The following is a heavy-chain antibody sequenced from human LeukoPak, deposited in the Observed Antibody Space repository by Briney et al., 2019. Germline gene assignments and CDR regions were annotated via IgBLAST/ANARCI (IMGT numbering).Heavy chain of an antibody. V-gene: IGHV4-39*07. CDR3: TKASGSRGYSYGPFDY. Sequence: SETLSLTCTVSGGSISSSSYYWSWIRQPPGKGLEWIGEINHSGSTNYNPSLKSRVTMSVDTSKNQLSLKLSSVTAADTAVYYCTKASGSRGYSYGPFDYWGQGTLVTVSS. J-gene: IGHJ4*02. D-gene: IGHD5-18*01. CDR1: GGSISSSSYY. CDR2: INHSGST.